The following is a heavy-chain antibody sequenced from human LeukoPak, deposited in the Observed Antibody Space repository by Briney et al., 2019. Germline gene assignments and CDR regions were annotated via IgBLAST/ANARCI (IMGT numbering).Heavy chain of an antibody. Sequence: SETLSLTCTVSGGSISSYYWSWIRQPPGKGLEWTGFIYYSGSTNYNPSLKSRVTISVDTSKNQFSLKLSSVTAADTAVYYCARHCTQQLKFDYWGQGTLVTVSS. CDR1: GGSISSYY. J-gene: IGHJ4*02. CDR3: ARHCTQQLKFDY. D-gene: IGHD6-13*01. V-gene: IGHV4-59*08. CDR2: IYYSGST.